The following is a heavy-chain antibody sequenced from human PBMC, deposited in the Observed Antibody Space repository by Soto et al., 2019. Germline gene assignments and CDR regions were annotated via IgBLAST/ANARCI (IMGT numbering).Heavy chain of an antibody. CDR1: GGSISSGGYY. D-gene: IGHD3-22*01. Sequence: PSETLSLTCTVSGGSISSGGYYWSWIRQHPGKGLEWIGYIYYSGSTYYSPSFRGHVTISVTKSITTVFLQWSSLRASDTAMYYCARQVYDSDTGPNFQYYFDSWGQGTPVTVSS. CDR2: IYYSGST. J-gene: IGHJ4*02. V-gene: IGHV4-31*01. CDR3: ARQVYDSDTGPNFQYYFDS.